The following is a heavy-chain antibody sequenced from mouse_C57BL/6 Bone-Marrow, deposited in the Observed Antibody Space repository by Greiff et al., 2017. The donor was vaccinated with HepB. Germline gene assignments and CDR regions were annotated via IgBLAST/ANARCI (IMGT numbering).Heavy chain of an antibody. V-gene: IGHV1-64*01. CDR3: ARSYDYDAWFAY. CDR2: IHPNSGST. D-gene: IGHD2-4*01. Sequence: QVQLKESGAELVKPGASVKLSCKASGYTFTSYWMHWVKQRPGQGLEWIGMIHPNSGSTNYNEKFKSKATLTVDKSSSTAYMQLSSLTSEDSAVYYCARSYDYDAWFAYWGQGTLVTVSA. J-gene: IGHJ3*01. CDR1: GYTFTSYW.